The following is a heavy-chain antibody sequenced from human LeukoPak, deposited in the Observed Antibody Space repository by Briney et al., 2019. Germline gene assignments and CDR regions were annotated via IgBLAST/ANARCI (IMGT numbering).Heavy chain of an antibody. CDR3: ASGNYCSGGSCYVPRWNEIDY. Sequence: SVKVFCKASGGTFSSYAISWVRQASGQGLEGMGGIIPICDTANYAQKFQGRGTLTTDESTSTAYMELSGLRSEDTAVYYCASGNYCSGGSCYVPRWNEIDYWGQGTLVTVSS. J-gene: IGHJ4*02. D-gene: IGHD2-15*01. CDR2: IIPICDTA. CDR1: GGTFSSYA. V-gene: IGHV1-69*05.